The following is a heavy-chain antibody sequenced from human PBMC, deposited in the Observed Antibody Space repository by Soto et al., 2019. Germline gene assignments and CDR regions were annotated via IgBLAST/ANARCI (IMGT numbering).Heavy chain of an antibody. CDR3: ARGYCCSATCNNWILNGLDH. CDR2: LLPIFGTT. V-gene: IGHV1-69*01. CDR1: GVTLSDYP. J-gene: IGHJ4*02. Sequence: QVQLVQSGAEVKKPGSSVKVSCKASGVTLSDYPINWVRQAPGQGLEWMGGLLPIFGTTIYAQKFQGRLTITADESTNAAYLELSDLRPEDTAIFYCARGYCCSATCNNWILNGLDHWGQGTLVTVSS. D-gene: IGHD2-21*01.